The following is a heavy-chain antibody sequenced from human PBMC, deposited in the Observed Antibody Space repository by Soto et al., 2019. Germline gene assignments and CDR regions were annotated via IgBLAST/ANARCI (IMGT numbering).Heavy chain of an antibody. J-gene: IGHJ6*03. CDR1: GDSVSSNSSA. V-gene: IGHV6-1*01. CDR2: TYYRSRWYN. CDR3: AGATSHQWYYMDV. D-gene: IGHD6-19*01. Sequence: SQTLSLTCAISGDSVSSNSSAWNWIRLSPSRGLEWLARTYYRSRWYNDYAVSVRSRITVNPDTSKNQFSLQLTSVTPEDTAVYYCAGATSHQWYYMDVWGKGTTVTVSS.